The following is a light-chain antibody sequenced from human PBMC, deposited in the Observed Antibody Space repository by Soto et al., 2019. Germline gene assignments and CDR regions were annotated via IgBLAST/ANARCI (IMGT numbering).Light chain of an antibody. CDR2: EVS. CDR1: SSDVGGYNY. CDR3: SSYTSSSTYV. Sequence: QSVLTQPASVSGSPGQSITMSCAGTSSDVGGYNYVSWYQHHPGKAPKLMIYEVSDRPSGVSNRFSGSKSGNTASLTISGLQAEDEADYYCSSYTSSSTYVFGTGTKVTVL. V-gene: IGLV2-14*01. J-gene: IGLJ1*01.